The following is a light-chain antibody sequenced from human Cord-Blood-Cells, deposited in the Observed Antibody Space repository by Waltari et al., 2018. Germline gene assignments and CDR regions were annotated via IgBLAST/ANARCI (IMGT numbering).Light chain of an antibody. CDR1: QDISNY. CDR2: DAS. Sequence: DIQMTQSPSSLSASVGDSVTITCQARQDISNYLNWYQQKPGKAPKLLIYDASNLETGVPSSLSGSGSGTDFTFTISSLQPEDIATYYCQQYDNLPYTFGQGTKLEIK. J-gene: IGKJ2*01. CDR3: QQYDNLPYT. V-gene: IGKV1-33*01.